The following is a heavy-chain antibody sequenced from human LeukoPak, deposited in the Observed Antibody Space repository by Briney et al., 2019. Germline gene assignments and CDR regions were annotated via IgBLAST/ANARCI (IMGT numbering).Heavy chain of an antibody. Sequence: SETLSLTCTVSGDSIISSSYYWGWIRQPPGNGREWIGSIDSSGSTYYNPSLKSRVTISVDTSKNQFSLILSSVTAADTAVYYCARLPYSSSWYGIYYLDYWGQGTLVTVSS. CDR2: IDSSGST. CDR1: GDSIISSSYY. J-gene: IGHJ4*02. CDR3: ARLPYSSSWYGIYYLDY. D-gene: IGHD6-13*01. V-gene: IGHV4-39*01.